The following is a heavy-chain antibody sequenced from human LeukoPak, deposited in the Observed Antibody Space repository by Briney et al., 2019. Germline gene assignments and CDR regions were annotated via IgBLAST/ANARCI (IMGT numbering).Heavy chain of an antibody. Sequence: ASVKVSCKASGGTFSSYAISWVRQAPGQGLEWMGGIIPIFGTANYAQKFQGRVTITTDESTSTAYMELSSLRSEDTAVYYCARTGYSYGSYYFDYWGQGTLVTISS. D-gene: IGHD5-18*01. CDR2: IIPIFGTA. CDR1: GGTFSSYA. CDR3: ARTGYSYGSYYFDY. J-gene: IGHJ4*02. V-gene: IGHV1-69*05.